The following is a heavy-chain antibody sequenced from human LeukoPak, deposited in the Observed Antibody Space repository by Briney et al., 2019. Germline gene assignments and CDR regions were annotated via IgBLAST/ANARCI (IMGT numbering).Heavy chain of an antibody. D-gene: IGHD1-14*01. J-gene: IGHJ4*02. V-gene: IGHV3-30*04. CDR1: GFTYSSFA. CDR3: AKPAKTDYADY. CDR2: ISYDGSAK. Sequence: GGSLRLSCAASGFTYSSFAMHWVRQAPGKGLGWVAIISYDGSAKYYADSVKGRFTISRDNSKNTLYLQMNSLRAEDTALYYCAKPAKTDYADYWGQGTLVTVSS.